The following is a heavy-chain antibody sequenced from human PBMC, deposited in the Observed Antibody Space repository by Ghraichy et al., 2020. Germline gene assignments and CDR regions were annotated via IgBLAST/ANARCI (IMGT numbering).Heavy chain of an antibody. V-gene: IGHV3-48*01. J-gene: IGHJ4*02. D-gene: IGHD6-13*01. Sequence: VSYIRSSGTPIYYADSVKGRFTISRDNAKSSLYLQMDSLRAEDTAVYYCARDPHSLDYWGQGTLVTVSS. CDR2: IRSSGTPI. CDR3: ARDPHSLDY.